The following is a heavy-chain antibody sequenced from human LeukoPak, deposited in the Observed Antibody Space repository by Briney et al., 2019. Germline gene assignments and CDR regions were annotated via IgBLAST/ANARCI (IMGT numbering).Heavy chain of an antibody. D-gene: IGHD3-16*02. Sequence: SVKVSCKASGGTFSSYAISWVRQAPGQGLEWMGGIIPIFGTANYAQKFQGRVTITADESTSTAYMELSSLRSEDTAVYYCARFTFWELSLYRIPDAFDIWGQGTMVTVSS. CDR3: ARFTFWELSLYRIPDAFDI. V-gene: IGHV1-69*13. CDR1: GGTFSSYA. CDR2: IIPIFGTA. J-gene: IGHJ3*02.